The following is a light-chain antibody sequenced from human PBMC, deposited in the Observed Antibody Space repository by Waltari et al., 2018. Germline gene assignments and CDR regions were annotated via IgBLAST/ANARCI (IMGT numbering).Light chain of an antibody. V-gene: IGKV3-11*01. CDR3: QQRSNWPFSLT. CDR2: DAS. J-gene: IGKJ4*01. Sequence: EIVLTQSPATLSLSPGERATLSCRASQRVSSYLAWYQQKPGQAPRLLIYDASNRATGIPARFSGSGSGTDFTLTISSLEPEDFAVYYCQQRSNWPFSLTFGGGTKVEIK. CDR1: QRVSSY.